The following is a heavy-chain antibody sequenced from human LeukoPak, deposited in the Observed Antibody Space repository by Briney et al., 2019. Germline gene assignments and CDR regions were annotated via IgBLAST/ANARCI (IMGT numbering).Heavy chain of an antibody. V-gene: IGHV3-23*01. CDR2: ISGSGGST. CDR1: GFTFSSYA. J-gene: IGHJ4*02. Sequence: PGGSLRLSCVASGFTFSSYAMSWVRQAPGKGLEWVSAISGSGGSTYYADSVKGRFTISRDNSKNTLYLQMNSLRAEDTAVYYCAKDPIKWELLYYFDYWGQGTLVTVSS. D-gene: IGHD1-26*01. CDR3: AKDPIKWELLYYFDY.